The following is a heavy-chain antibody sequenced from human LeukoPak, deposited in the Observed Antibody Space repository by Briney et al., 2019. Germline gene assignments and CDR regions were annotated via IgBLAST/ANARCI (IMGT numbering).Heavy chain of an antibody. V-gene: IGHV3-7*01. CDR1: GFNLTDYW. CDR3: ARDSGSGTLFDI. Sequence: GGSLRLSCAASGFNLTDYWMSWVRQAPGKGLEWVANVKQDGSGEYYVDSVKGRFTISRDNAKNSLYLQMNSLRAEDTAVYYCARDSGSGTLFDIWGQGTMVTVSS. CDR2: VKQDGSGE. J-gene: IGHJ3*02. D-gene: IGHD1-26*01.